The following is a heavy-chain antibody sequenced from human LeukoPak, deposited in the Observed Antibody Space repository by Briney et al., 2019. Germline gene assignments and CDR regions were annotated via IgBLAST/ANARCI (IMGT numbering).Heavy chain of an antibody. CDR3: AFSVYGGDDAFDI. Sequence: AAVKVSCKVSGYTLTELSMHWVRQAPGKGLEWMGGFDPEDGETIYAQKFQGRVTMTEDTSTDTAYMELSSLRSEDTAVYYCAFSVYGGDDAFDIWGQGTMVTVSS. CDR2: FDPEDGET. D-gene: IGHD4-23*01. CDR1: GYTLTELS. V-gene: IGHV1-24*01. J-gene: IGHJ3*02.